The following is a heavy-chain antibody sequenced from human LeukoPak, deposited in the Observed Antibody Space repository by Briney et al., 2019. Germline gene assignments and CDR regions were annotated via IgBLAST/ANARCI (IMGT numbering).Heavy chain of an antibody. CDR1: GGTFSSYA. J-gene: IGHJ6*03. V-gene: IGHV1-69*06. Sequence: SSVKVSCKASGGTFSSYAISWVRQAPGQGLEWMGGIIPIFGTANYAQKFQGRVTITADKSTSTAYMELSSLRSEDTAVYYCAREYSSSSYYYYYYMDVWGKGTTVTVPS. CDR3: AREYSSSSYYYYYYMDV. D-gene: IGHD6-6*01. CDR2: IIPIFGTA.